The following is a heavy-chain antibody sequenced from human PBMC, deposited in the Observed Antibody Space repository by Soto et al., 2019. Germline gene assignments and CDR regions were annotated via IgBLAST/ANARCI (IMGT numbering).Heavy chain of an antibody. V-gene: IGHV3-53*02. CDR1: GFTVSSNY. J-gene: IGHJ4*02. Sequence: EVQLVETGGGLIQPGGSLRLSRAASGFTVSSNYMSWVRQAPGKGLEWVSVIYSGGSTYYAVSVKGRFTISRDNSKNTLYLQMNSLRAEDTAVYYCARAGGYYYYFDYWGQGTLVTVSS. CDR2: IYSGGST. D-gene: IGHD3-22*01. CDR3: ARAGGYYYYFDY.